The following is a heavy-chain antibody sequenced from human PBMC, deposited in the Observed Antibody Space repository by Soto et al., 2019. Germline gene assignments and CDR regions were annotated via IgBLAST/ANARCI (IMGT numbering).Heavy chain of an antibody. CDR1: GGSISSYY. D-gene: IGHD6-19*01. CDR2: IYYSGST. CDR3: ARVDSSGWYVLSH. Sequence: SETLSLTCTVSGGSISSYYWSWIRQPPGKGLEWIGYIYYSGSTNYNPSLKSRVTISVDTSKNQFSLKLSSVTAADTAVYYCARVDSSGWYVLSHWGQGTLVTVSS. J-gene: IGHJ4*02. V-gene: IGHV4-59*01.